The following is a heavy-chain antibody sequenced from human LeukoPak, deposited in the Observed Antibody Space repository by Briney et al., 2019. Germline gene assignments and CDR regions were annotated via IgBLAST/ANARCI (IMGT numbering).Heavy chain of an antibody. Sequence: GGSLRLSCAASGFTFSGYSMNWVRQAPGKGLEWVSSISSSSSYIYYADSVKGRFTISRDNAKNSLYLQMNSLRAEDTAVYYCARNKYDSSGYYYDKMESCLAYWGQGTLVTVSS. D-gene: IGHD3-22*01. CDR2: ISSSSSYI. CDR1: GFTFSGYS. V-gene: IGHV3-21*01. J-gene: IGHJ4*02. CDR3: ARNKYDSSGYYYDKMESCLAY.